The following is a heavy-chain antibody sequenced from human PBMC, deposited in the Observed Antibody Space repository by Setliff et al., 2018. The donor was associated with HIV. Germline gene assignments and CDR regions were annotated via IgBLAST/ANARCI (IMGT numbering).Heavy chain of an antibody. J-gene: IGHJ4*02. D-gene: IGHD2-2*01. CDR1: GVSISNYY. V-gene: IGHV4-4*07. CDR2: IYTSGST. Sequence: SETLSLTCTVSGVSISNYYWSWIRQPAGKGLEWIGRIYTSGSTNYNPSLKSRVTISVDTSKNQFSLKLSSVTAADTAVYYCARLDCSSSSGFVDYWGQGTLVTVSS. CDR3: ARLDCSSSSGFVDY.